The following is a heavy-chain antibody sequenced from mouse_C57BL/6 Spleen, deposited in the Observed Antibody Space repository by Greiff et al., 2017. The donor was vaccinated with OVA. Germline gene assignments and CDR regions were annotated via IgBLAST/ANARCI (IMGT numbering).Heavy chain of an antibody. CDR1: GYTFTSYW. CDR3: AGSNEAWFAY. V-gene: IGHV1-50*01. D-gene: IGHD1-1*01. J-gene: IGHJ3*01. CDR2: IDPSDSYT. Sequence: QVQLQQPGAELVKPGASVKLSCKASGYTFTSYWMQWVKQRPGQGLEWIGEIDPSDSYTNYNQKFKGKATLTVDTSSSTAYMQLSSLTSEDSAVYYCAGSNEAWFAYWGQGTLVTVSA.